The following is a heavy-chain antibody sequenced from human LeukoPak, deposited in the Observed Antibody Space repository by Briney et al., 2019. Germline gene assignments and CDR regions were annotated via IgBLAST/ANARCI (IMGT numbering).Heavy chain of an antibody. CDR3: ARQGTRPASAYYGGVDY. CDR2: IYSGGST. V-gene: IGHV3-66*04. CDR1: GFTVSSNY. D-gene: IGHD4-23*01. Sequence: GGSLRLSCAASGFTVSSNYMSWVRQAPGKGLEWVSVIYSGGSTYYADSVKGRFTISRDNSKNTLYLQMNSLRAEDTAVYYCARQGTRPASAYYGGVDYWGQGTLVTVSS. J-gene: IGHJ4*02.